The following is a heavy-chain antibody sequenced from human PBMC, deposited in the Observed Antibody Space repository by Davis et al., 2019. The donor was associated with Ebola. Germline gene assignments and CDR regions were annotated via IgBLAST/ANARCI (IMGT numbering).Heavy chain of an antibody. V-gene: IGHV4-39*01. J-gene: IGHJ5*02. CDR2: IYYSGST. CDR3: ASRQAAPDRGPWFDP. D-gene: IGHD6-13*01. CDR1: GGSISSSSYY. Sequence: MPSETLSLTCTVSGGSISSSSYYWGWIRQPPGKGLEWIGSIYYSGSTYYNPSLKSRVTISADTSKNQFSLKLSSVTAADTAVYYCASRQAAPDRGPWFDPWGQGTLVTVSS.